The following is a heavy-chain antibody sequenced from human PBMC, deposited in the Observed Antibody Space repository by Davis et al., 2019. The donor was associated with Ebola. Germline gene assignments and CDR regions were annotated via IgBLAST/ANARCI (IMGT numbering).Heavy chain of an antibody. V-gene: IGHV1-8*01. J-gene: IGHJ4*02. CDR3: AIPYSSSWGFDY. Sequence: AASVKVSCKASGYTFTSYDINWVRQATGQGLEWMGWMNPNSGNTGYAQKFQGRVTMTRNTSISTAYMELSSLRAEDTAVYYCAIPYSSSWGFDYWGQGTLVTVSS. D-gene: IGHD6-6*01. CDR1: GYTFTSYD. CDR2: MNPNSGNT.